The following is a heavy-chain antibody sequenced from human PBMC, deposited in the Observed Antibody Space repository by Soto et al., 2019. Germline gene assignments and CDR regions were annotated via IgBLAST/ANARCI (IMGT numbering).Heavy chain of an antibody. CDR1: GYSFTNND. J-gene: IGHJ5*02. CDR2: MNPGSGDT. D-gene: IGHD3-16*01. CDR3: ARMATFGSLNWFDP. V-gene: IGHV1-8*01. Sequence: ASVKVSCKASGYSFTNNDVSWVRQATGQGLEWMGWMNPGSGDTGYAQKFQGRVTMTRDISIATAYMELSSLRSDDTAIYYWARMATFGSLNWFDPWGQGTLVTVSS.